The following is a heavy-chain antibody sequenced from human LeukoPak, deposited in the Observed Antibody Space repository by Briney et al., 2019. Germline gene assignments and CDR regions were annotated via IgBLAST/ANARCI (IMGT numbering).Heavy chain of an antibody. CDR3: ARHNGDGYISGAFDI. J-gene: IGHJ3*02. V-gene: IGHV5-51*01. CDR2: IYPRDSDT. CDR1: GYTFTSYW. Sequence: KAGASLKISCKGSGYTFTSYWIGGVRPMPGKGLEWMGVIYPRDSDTRYSPSFQGQVTISADKTISTAYLQWSSLKASDTAMYYCARHNGDGYISGAFDIWGQGTMVTVSS. D-gene: IGHD5-24*01.